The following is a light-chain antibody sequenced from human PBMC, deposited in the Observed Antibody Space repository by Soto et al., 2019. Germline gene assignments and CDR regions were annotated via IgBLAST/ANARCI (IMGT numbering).Light chain of an antibody. Sequence: AIRMTQSPSSFSASTGDRVTITCRASQGISSYLAWYQQKPGKAPKLLIYAASTLQSGVPSRFSGSGSGTDFTLTISCLPSEDFATYYCQQYYSYPWTFGQGTKVEIK. CDR2: AAS. CDR3: QQYYSYPWT. V-gene: IGKV1-8*01. CDR1: QGISSY. J-gene: IGKJ1*01.